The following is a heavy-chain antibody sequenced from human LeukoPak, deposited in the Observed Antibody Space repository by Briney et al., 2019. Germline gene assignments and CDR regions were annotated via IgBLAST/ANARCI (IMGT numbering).Heavy chain of an antibody. V-gene: IGHV1-18*01. CDR2: ISAYNGNT. Sequence: ASVKVSCKASGYTFTSYGISWVRQAPGQGLEWMGRISAYNGNTNYAQKLQGRVTMTTDTSTSTAYMELRSLRSDDTAVYYCARVMPFDYYDSSGYYFDYWGQGTLVTVSS. D-gene: IGHD3-22*01. CDR1: GYTFTSYG. J-gene: IGHJ4*02. CDR3: ARVMPFDYYDSSGYYFDY.